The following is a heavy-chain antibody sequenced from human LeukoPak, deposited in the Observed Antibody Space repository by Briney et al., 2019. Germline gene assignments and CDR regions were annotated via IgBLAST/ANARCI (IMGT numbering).Heavy chain of an antibody. J-gene: IGHJ5*02. CDR3: ARKLLRYFDWSP. D-gene: IGHD3-9*01. V-gene: IGHV4-34*01. CDR1: GGSFSGYY. CDR2: INHSGST. Sequence: SETLSLTCAVYGGSFSGYYWSWSRQPAGKGLKWIGEINHSGSTNYNPSLKSRVTISVDTSKNQFSLKLSSVTAADTAVYYCARKLLRYFDWSPWGQGTLVTVSS.